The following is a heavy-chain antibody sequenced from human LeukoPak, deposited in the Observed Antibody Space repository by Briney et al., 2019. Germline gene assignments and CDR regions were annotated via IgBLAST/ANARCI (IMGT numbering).Heavy chain of an antibody. V-gene: IGHV2-70*11. Sequence: SGPALVKPTQTLTLTCTFSGFSLSTSGMCVSWIRQPPGKALEWLARIDWDDDKYYSTSLKTRLTISKDTSKNQVVLTMTNMDPVGTATYYCARVGYCSSTSSWALDYWGQGTLVTVSS. CDR2: IDWDDDK. J-gene: IGHJ4*02. D-gene: IGHD2-2*01. CDR3: ARVGYCSSTSSWALDY. CDR1: GFSLSTSGMC.